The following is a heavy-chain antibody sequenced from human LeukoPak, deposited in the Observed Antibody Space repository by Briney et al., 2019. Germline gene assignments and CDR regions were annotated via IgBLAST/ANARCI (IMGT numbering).Heavy chain of an antibody. V-gene: IGHV3-49*04. Sequence: GGCLRVSCTGSGFTFGEYGMRWVCQAPGKGREWVGLIRSKLDGGTTEYAASVKGRFTISRDDCASIVYLQMNRLQTEDPAVYYRTRGHYFYWGGHYFMFDYWGRGTLVGVSS. D-gene: IGHD2-21*01. CDR2: IRSKLDGGTT. CDR1: GFTFGEYG. CDR3: TRGHYFYWGGHYFMFDY. J-gene: IGHJ4*02.